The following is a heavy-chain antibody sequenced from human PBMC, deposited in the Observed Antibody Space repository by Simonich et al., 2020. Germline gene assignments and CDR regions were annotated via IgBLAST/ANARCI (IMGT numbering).Heavy chain of an antibody. Sequence: QVKLQQWGAGLLKPSETLSLTCAVYGGSFSGYYWSWNRQPPGKGLAWIGEINHRGSTNSNPSLKSRVTISVDTSKNQFSLKLSSVTAADTAVYYCARGLRVAAASTAFQHWGQGTLVTVSS. J-gene: IGHJ1*01. CDR2: INHRGST. CDR3: ARGLRVAAASTAFQH. D-gene: IGHD6-13*01. CDR1: GGSFSGYY. V-gene: IGHV4-34*01.